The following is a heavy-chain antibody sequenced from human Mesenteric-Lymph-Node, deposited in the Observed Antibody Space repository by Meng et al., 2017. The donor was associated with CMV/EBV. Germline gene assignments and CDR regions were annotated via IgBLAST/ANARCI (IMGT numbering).Heavy chain of an antibody. CDR3: ARGSSYDILTGYFDY. J-gene: IGHJ4*02. D-gene: IGHD3-9*01. CDR1: GGSFSGYY. Sequence: VELRQGGAGRLKPSETLSVTCAVYGGSFSGYYWNWIRQSPEKGLEWIGEINHSGSTTYNPSFTSRIIISVDTSTNQISLNMSSVTAADTAVYYCARGSSYDILTGYFDYWGQGALVTVSS. CDR2: INHSGST. V-gene: IGHV4-34*01.